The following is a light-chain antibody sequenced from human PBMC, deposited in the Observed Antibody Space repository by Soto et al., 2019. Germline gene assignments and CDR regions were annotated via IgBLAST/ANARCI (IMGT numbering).Light chain of an antibody. CDR2: AAS. CDR1: QSISNY. V-gene: IGKV1-39*01. J-gene: IGKJ1*01. Sequence: DIQMTQPPSSLSASVGDRATITCRASQSISNYLNWYQQKPGKAPELLIYAASTLQSGVPSRFSGSGSGADFTLTISSLQPEDVATYYCQQNYITPITFGQGTKVGIK. CDR3: QQNYITPIT.